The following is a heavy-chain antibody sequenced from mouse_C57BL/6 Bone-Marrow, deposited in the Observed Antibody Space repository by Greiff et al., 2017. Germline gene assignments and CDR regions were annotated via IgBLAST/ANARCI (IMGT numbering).Heavy chain of an antibody. V-gene: IGHV14-4*01. J-gene: IGHJ2*01. D-gene: IGHD2-3*01. Sequence: EVQLQQSGAELVRPGDSVKLSCTASGFNIKDDYINWVKQRPEQGLEWIGWIDPEIGDTEYASKFQGKATIKSDTYSNTAYLQLSSLTSEDTSVYYCSSFDGNYFDFGGQGTPLTVAS. CDR1: GFNIKDDY. CDR3: SSFDGNYFDF. CDR2: IDPEIGDT.